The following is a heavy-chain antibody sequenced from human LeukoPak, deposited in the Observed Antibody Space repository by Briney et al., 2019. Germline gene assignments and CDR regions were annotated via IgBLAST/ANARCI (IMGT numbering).Heavy chain of an antibody. CDR2: IYTSGST. CDR3: ARVLGYQLLYGGIYYFDY. Sequence: SETLSLTCTVSGGSISSYYWSWIQQPAGKGLEWIGRIYTSGSTNYNPSLKSRVTMSVDTSKNQFSLKLNSVTAADTAVYYCARVLGYQLLYGGIYYFDYWGHGTLVTVSS. CDR1: GGSISSYY. D-gene: IGHD2-2*02. V-gene: IGHV4-4*07. J-gene: IGHJ4*01.